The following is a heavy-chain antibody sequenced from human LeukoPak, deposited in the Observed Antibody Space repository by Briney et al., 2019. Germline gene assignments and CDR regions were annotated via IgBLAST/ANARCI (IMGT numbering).Heavy chain of an antibody. CDR3: ARQFVGGDWGLLGFDN. CDR1: GGSITSAKHY. V-gene: IGHV4-61*02. D-gene: IGHD7-27*01. CDR2: IYTFGST. Sequence: SQTLSLTCSVSGGSITSAKHYWTWIRRPAGKGLEWIGRIYTFGSTTYNPSLKNRVTISLDMSTTQFSLKLTSVTAADTAVYYCARQFVGGDWGLLGFDNWGQGTLVTVSS. J-gene: IGHJ4*02.